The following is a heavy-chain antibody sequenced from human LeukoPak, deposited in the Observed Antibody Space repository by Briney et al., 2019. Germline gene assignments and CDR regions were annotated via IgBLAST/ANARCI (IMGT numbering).Heavy chain of an antibody. CDR2: IYTSGST. CDR1: SGSISVYY. Sequence: PSETLSLTCTVSSGSISVYYWSWIRQPAGKGLEWIGRIYTSGSTNYNPSLKSRVTMSVDTSKSQFSLKLSSVTAADTAVYYCARTRYGSGSYTYLDYWGQGTLVTVSS. D-gene: IGHD3-10*01. CDR3: ARTRYGSGSYTYLDY. J-gene: IGHJ4*02. V-gene: IGHV4-4*07.